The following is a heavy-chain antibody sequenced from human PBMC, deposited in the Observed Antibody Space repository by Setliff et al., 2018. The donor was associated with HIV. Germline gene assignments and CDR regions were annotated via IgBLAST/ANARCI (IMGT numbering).Heavy chain of an antibody. D-gene: IGHD2-8*01. CDR1: AYTVTSYG. V-gene: IGHV1-18*01. CDR3: ARMVPANGYPSDY. Sequence: ASVKVSCKASAYTVTSYGISWVRQAPGQGLEWMGLISAHNGNTNYAQNFQGRVIMTTDTSTSTAYMELRSLRSDDTAVYYCARMVPANGYPSDYWGQGTLVTVSS. CDR2: ISAHNGNT. J-gene: IGHJ4*02.